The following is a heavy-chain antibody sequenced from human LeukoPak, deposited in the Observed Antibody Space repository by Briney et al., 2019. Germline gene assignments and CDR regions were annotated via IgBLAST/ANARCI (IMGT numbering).Heavy chain of an antibody. CDR3: ARESSPGYCSGGSCVGMDV. V-gene: IGHV1-2*02. Sequence: ASVNVSCKASGYTFTGYYMHWVRQAAGQGLEWMGWINPNSGGTNYAQKFHGRVTMTRDTSISTAYMKLSRLRSDDTAVYYCARESSPGYCSGGSCVGMDVWGQGTTVTVSS. CDR2: INPNSGGT. J-gene: IGHJ6*02. CDR1: GYTFTGYY. D-gene: IGHD2-15*01.